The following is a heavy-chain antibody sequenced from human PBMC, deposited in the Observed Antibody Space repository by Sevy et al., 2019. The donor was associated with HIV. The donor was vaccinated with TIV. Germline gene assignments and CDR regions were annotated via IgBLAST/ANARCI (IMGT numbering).Heavy chain of an antibody. D-gene: IGHD1-7*01. V-gene: IGHV3-7*01. J-gene: IGHJ4*02. CDR2: LKQDGSEK. Sequence: GGSLRLSCAASGFTFSSYWMSWVRRAPEKGLEWVANLKQDGSEKYYVDSVKGRFTISRDNAKSSLYVQMNSLRAEDTAVYYCARDGDELELRHFDYWGQGTLVTVSS. CDR1: GFTFSSYW. CDR3: ARDGDELELRHFDY.